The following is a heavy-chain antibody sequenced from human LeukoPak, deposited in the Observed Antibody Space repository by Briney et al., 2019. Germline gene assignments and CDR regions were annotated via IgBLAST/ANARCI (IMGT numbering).Heavy chain of an antibody. J-gene: IGHJ4*02. CDR3: ARRGYCNSTGCPGYDY. V-gene: IGHV3-11*01. CDR2: ISSSGSTM. CDR1: GFTFSDYY. D-gene: IGHD2-2*01. Sequence: GGSLRLSCAASGFTFSDYYMSWIRQAPGKGLEWVSYISSSGSTMYYADSVKGRFTISRDNAKNSLYLQMNSLRAEDTAVYYCARRGYCNSTGCPGYDYWGQGTLVTVSS.